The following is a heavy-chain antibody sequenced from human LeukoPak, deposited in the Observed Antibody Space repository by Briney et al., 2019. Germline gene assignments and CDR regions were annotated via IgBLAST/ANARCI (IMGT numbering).Heavy chain of an antibody. CDR2: IWYDGSNK. V-gene: IGHV3-33*01. J-gene: IGHJ4*02. CDR3: ARGASSSWYSRFDY. D-gene: IGHD6-13*01. CDR1: GFTFSSYG. Sequence: GRSLRLSCAASGFTFSSYGMHWVRQAPGKGLEWVAVIWYDGSNKYYADSVKGRFTISRDNSKNTLYLQMNSLRAEDTAVYYCARGASSSWYSRFDYWGQGTLVTVSS.